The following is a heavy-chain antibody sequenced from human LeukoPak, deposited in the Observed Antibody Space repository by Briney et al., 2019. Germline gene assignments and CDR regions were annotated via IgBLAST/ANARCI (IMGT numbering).Heavy chain of an antibody. Sequence: SVKVSRKTSGYTFATYGINWVRQARGQGLEWVGYITYNGNTDYAHNLQGRVTMTTDTSTSTAYMELRSLRADDTAIYYCARDRANYYMDVWGKGTT. V-gene: IGHV1-18*01. CDR2: ITYNGNT. CDR3: ARDRANYYMDV. J-gene: IGHJ6*03. CDR1: GYTFATYG. D-gene: IGHD3-10*01.